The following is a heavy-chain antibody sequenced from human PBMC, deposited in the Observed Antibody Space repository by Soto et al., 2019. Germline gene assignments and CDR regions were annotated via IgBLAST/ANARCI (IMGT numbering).Heavy chain of an antibody. J-gene: IGHJ5*02. Sequence: PSETLSLTCAVYGGSFSGYYWSWIRQPPGRGLEWFGEINHSGSTNYNPSLKSRVTISVDTNKNQFSLKLSSVTAADTAVYYCARWGGLELRVNWFDPWGQGTLVTVSS. CDR1: GGSFSGYY. CDR2: INHSGST. CDR3: ARWGGLELRVNWFDP. D-gene: IGHD1-7*01. V-gene: IGHV4-34*01.